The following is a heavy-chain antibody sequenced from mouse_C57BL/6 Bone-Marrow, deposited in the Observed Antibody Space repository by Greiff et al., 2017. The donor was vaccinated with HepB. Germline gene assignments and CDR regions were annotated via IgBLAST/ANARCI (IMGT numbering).Heavy chain of an antibody. J-gene: IGHJ3*01. V-gene: IGHV5-6*01. CDR2: ISSGGSYT. CDR1: GFTFSSYG. CDR3: ARLGFYYYGSCWFAY. Sequence: EVQVVESGGDLVKPGGSLKLSCAASGFTFSSYGMSWVRQTPDKRLEWVATISSGGSYTYYPDSVKGRFTISRDNAENTLYLQMSSLKSEDTAMYYCARLGFYYYGSCWFAYWGQGTLVTVSA. D-gene: IGHD1-1*01.